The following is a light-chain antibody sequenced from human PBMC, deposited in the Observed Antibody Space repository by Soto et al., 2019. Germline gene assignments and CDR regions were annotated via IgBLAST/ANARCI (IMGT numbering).Light chain of an antibody. J-gene: IGLJ1*01. V-gene: IGLV2-14*01. Sequence: QSALTQPASVSGSPGQSITISCTGTSSDVGGYNYVSWYQQHPGKAPKLMIYDVSNRPSGVSNRFSGSKSGNTASLTLSGLQAQYEADDYCRSYTGSSPYVFGTGTKLTVL. CDR1: SSDVGGYNY. CDR2: DVS. CDR3: RSYTGSSPYV.